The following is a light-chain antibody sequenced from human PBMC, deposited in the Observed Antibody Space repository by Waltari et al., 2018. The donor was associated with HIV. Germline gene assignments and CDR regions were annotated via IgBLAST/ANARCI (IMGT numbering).Light chain of an antibody. Sequence: SVLTQPPSVSAAPGQKVTISCSGSISNIGTDYVSRYQQLPPTAPQLLIYENTKRPSGIPDRFSGSKSGTSASLVITGLLAGDEAYYYCGTWDSSLSAVVFGGGTKLTVL. CDR3: GTWDSSLSAVV. J-gene: IGLJ3*02. CDR2: ENT. V-gene: IGLV1-51*01. CDR1: ISNIGTDY.